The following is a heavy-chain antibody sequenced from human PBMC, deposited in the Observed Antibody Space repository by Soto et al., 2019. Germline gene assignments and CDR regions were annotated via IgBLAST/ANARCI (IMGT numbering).Heavy chain of an antibody. CDR2: INHSGST. V-gene: IGHV4-34*01. D-gene: IGHD3-10*01. Sequence: SETVCLTCAVYGGSFSGYYWSWIRQPPGKGLEWIGEINHSGSTNYNPSLKSRVTISVDTSKKQFSLKLSSVTAADTAVYYCAGYGSGSTDDAFDIWGQGTMVNVSS. CDR1: GGSFSGYY. J-gene: IGHJ3*02. CDR3: AGYGSGSTDDAFDI.